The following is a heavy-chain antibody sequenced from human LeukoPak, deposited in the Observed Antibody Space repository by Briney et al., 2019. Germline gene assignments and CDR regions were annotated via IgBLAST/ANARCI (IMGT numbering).Heavy chain of an antibody. D-gene: IGHD1-1*01. CDR3: AKLKDGNHFFDY. Sequence: GGSLRLSCAASGFTFSTYSMTWVRQAPGKGLECVSYISTSSSSIYYADSVKGRFTISRDNARSSLYLQMNSLRDEDTAMYYCAKLKDGNHFFDYWGQGTLVTVSS. J-gene: IGHJ4*02. CDR1: GFTFSTYS. V-gene: IGHV3-48*02. CDR2: ISTSSSSI.